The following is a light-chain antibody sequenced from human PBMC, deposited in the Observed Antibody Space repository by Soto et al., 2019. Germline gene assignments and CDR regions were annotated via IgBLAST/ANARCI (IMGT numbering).Light chain of an antibody. V-gene: IGLV2-14*01. CDR2: EVS. Sequence: QSVLTQPASVSRSPGQSVTISCTGTSSDVGGYNYVSWYQQHPGKAPKLMIYEVSNRPSGVSNRFSGSKSGNTASLTLSGPQAEAEAAHYCTSTAGSNNYVFGTGTKVTVL. CDR3: TSTAGSNNYV. CDR1: SSDVGGYNY. J-gene: IGLJ1*01.